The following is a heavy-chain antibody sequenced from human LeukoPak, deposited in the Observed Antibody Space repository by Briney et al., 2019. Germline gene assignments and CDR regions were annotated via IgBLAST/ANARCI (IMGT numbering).Heavy chain of an antibody. Sequence: SVKVSCKASGGTFSTFPMSWMRQAPGQGLEWMGRIIPNLGIVNYAQMFQGRVTITADKSTSTAYMELSSLRSEDTAVYYCARQPPYHSGSGSFYFDFWGQGTPVTVSS. J-gene: IGHJ4*02. CDR3: ARQPPYHSGSGSFYFDF. CDR2: IIPNLGIV. V-gene: IGHV1-69*02. CDR1: GGTFSTFP. D-gene: IGHD3-10*01.